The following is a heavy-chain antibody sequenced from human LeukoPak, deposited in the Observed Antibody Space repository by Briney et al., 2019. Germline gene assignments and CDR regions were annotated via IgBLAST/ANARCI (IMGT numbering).Heavy chain of an antibody. CDR1: GYRFTSYW. CDR3: ARQGTRIFGVVTGPADAFDI. CDR2: IYPGDSDA. D-gene: IGHD3-3*01. J-gene: IGHJ3*02. V-gene: IGHV5-51*01. Sequence: GESLKISCKGSGYRFTSYWIAWVRQKPGKGLEWMGIIYPGDSDARVSPSFQGQVTISADKSITTAYLQWSSLKASDTAMYYCARQGTRIFGVVTGPADAFDIWGQGTMVSVSS.